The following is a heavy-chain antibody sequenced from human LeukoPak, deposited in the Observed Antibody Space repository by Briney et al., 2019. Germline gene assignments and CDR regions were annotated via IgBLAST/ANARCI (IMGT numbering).Heavy chain of an antibody. Sequence: PSETLSLTCTVSGGSISSGGYYWSWIRQHPGKGLEWIGYIYYSGSTYYNPSLKSRVTISVDTSKNQFSLKLSSVTAADTAVYYCARFYGSGSNFDYWGQGTLATVSS. CDR3: ARFYGSGSNFDY. V-gene: IGHV4-31*03. J-gene: IGHJ4*02. CDR1: GGSISSGGYY. D-gene: IGHD3-10*01. CDR2: IYYSGST.